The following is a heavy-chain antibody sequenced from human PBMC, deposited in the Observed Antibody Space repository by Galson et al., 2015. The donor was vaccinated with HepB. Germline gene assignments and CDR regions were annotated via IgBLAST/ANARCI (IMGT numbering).Heavy chain of an antibody. CDR2: IWYDGSNK. D-gene: IGHD4-17*01. CDR1: GFTFSSYG. CDR3: AVPYGDYPGHFEY. V-gene: IGHV3-33*01. J-gene: IGHJ4*02. Sequence: SLRLSCAASGFTFSSYGMHWVRQAPGKGLEWVAVIWYDGSNKYYADSVKGRFTISRDNSKNTLYLQMNSLRAEDTAVYYCAVPYGDYPGHFEYWGQGTLVTVSS.